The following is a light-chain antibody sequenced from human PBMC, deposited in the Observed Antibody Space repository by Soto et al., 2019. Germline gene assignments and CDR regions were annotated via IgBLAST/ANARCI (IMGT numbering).Light chain of an antibody. CDR1: SSNIRAGYD. V-gene: IGLV1-40*01. J-gene: IGLJ2*01. Sequence: QSVLTQPPSVSGDPGQRVTISCTGSSSNIRAGYDVHWYQQLPGTAPKLLIYGSTDRPSGVPDRFSGSKSGTSASLAITGLQAEDEADYYCQSYDSSLSGYVVFGGGTKVTVL. CDR2: GST. CDR3: QSYDSSLSGYVV.